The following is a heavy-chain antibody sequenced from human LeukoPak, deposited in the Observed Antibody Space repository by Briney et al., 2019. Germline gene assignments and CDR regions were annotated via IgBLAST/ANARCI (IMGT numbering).Heavy chain of an antibody. CDR1: GFTFSSYE. J-gene: IGHJ4*02. CDR2: ISSSGSTI. V-gene: IGHV3-48*03. Sequence: GGSLRLSCAASGFTFSSYEMNWVRQAPGKGLEWVSYISSSGSTIYYADSVKGRFTISRDNAKNSLYLQMNSLRAEDTAIYYCATYRQVMLPFESWGQGTLVTVSS. CDR3: ATYRQVMLPFES. D-gene: IGHD5-18*01.